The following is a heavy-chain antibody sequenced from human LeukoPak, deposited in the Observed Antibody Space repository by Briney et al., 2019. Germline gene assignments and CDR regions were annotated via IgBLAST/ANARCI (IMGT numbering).Heavy chain of an antibody. J-gene: IGHJ4*02. CDR2: INPNTGVT. CDR1: GYTFTGYY. CDR3: AKALRTTGMTGDY. V-gene: IGHV1-2*02. Sequence: GASVKVSCKTSGYTFTGYYMHWVRQAPGQGLEWMGWINPNTGVTNYAQKFQGRVTMTRDTSVSTAYMELSRLRSDDTAVYYCAKALRTTGMTGDYWGQGTLVTVSS. D-gene: IGHD1-1*01.